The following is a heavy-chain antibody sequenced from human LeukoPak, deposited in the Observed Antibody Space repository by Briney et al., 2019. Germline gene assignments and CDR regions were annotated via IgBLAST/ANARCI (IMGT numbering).Heavy chain of an antibody. CDR2: IWYDGSNK. CDR3: ARDRDQYCSSTSCYAGFDY. V-gene: IGHV3-33*01. J-gene: IGHJ4*02. Sequence: GGSLRLSCAASGFTFSSYGMHWVRRAPGKGLEWVAVIWYDGSNKYYADSVKGRFTISRDNSKNTLYLQMNSLRAEDTAVYYCARDRDQYCSSTSCYAGFDYWGQGTLVTVSS. D-gene: IGHD2-2*01. CDR1: GFTFSSYG.